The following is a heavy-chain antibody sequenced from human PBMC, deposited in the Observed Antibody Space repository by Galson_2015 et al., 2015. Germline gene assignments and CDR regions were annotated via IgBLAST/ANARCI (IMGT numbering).Heavy chain of an antibody. J-gene: IGHJ5*02. CDR3: AREFHPGHWFDP. CDR2: MNPNSGNT. V-gene: IGHV1-8*01. Sequence: SVKVSCKASGYTFTSYDINWVRQATGQGLEWMGWMNPNSGNTGYAPKFQGRVTMTRNTSISTAYMELSSLRSEDTAVYYCAREFHPGHWFDPWGQGTLVTVSS. CDR1: GYTFTSYD.